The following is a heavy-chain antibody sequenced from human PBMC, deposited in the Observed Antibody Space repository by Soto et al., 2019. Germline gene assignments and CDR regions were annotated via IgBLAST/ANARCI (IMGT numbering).Heavy chain of an antibody. CDR3: AKDPISDRETSNFDS. V-gene: IGHV3-23*01. D-gene: IGHD1-26*01. Sequence: EVQLLESGGGLVQPGGSLRLSCAASGFSFNNYAMNLVRQAPGKGLEWVSGISGGGGGTYYADSVKGRFIISRDNSQTTVYLQLNPLRAADTAFHYCAKDPISDRETSNFDSSGQGTLVTVSS. CDR1: GFSFNNYA. CDR2: ISGGGGGT. J-gene: IGHJ4*02.